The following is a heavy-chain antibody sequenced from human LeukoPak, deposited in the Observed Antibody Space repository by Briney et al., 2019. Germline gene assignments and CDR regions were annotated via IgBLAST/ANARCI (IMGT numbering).Heavy chain of an antibody. V-gene: IGHV4-30-2*01. J-gene: IGHJ4*02. CDR3: AAALDCTNGVCPIDY. CDR2: IYHSGST. Sequence: SETLSLTCAVSGGSISSGGYSWSWIRQPPGKGLEWIGYIYHSGSTYYNPSLKSRVTISVDRSKNQFSLKLSSVTAADTAVYYCAAALDCTNGVCPIDYWGQGTLVTVSS. D-gene: IGHD2-8*01. CDR1: GGSISSGGYS.